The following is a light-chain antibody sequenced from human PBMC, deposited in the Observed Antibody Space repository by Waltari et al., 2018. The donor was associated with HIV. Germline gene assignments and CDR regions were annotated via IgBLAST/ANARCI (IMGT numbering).Light chain of an antibody. CDR3: QQYYSIPRT. CDR2: WAS. Sequence: DIVMTQSPDSLAVSLGEGAPINCKSSQSVLYTSTNKNYLAWYQQKSGQPPKLIIYWASTRESGVPDRFSGSGSGTNFTLTISSLQAEDVALYYCQQYYSIPRTFGQGTKVEIQ. V-gene: IGKV4-1*01. J-gene: IGKJ1*01. CDR1: QSVLYTSTNKNY.